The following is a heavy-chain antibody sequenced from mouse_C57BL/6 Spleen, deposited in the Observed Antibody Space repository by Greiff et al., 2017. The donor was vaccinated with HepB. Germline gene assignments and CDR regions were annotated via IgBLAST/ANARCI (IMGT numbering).Heavy chain of an antibody. CDR1: GYTFTDYY. J-gene: IGHJ3*01. Sequence: VQLQQSGPELVKPGASVKISCKASGYTFTDYYMNWVKQSHGKSLEWIGDINPNNGGTSYNQKFKGKATLTVDKSSSTAYMELRSLTSEDSAVYYCARASLYGETWFAYWGQGTLVTVSA. CDR3: ARASLYGETWFAY. D-gene: IGHD1-1*01. V-gene: IGHV1-26*01. CDR2: INPNNGGT.